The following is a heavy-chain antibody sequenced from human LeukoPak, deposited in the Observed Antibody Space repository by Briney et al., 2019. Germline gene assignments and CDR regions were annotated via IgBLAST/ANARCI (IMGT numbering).Heavy chain of an antibody. CDR2: FDPEDGET. CDR3: ARDYFGYSLTGGAFDI. CDR1: GYTLTELS. Sequence: ASVKVSCKVSGYTLTELSMHWVRQAPGKGLEWMGGFDPEDGETIYAQKFQGRVTMTEDTSTDTAYMELSSLRSEDTAVYYCARDYFGYSLTGGAFDIWGQGTMVTVSS. D-gene: IGHD6-13*01. V-gene: IGHV1-24*01. J-gene: IGHJ3*02.